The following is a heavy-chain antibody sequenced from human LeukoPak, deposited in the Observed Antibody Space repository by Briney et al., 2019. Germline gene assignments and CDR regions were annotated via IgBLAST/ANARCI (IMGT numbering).Heavy chain of an antibody. V-gene: IGHV4-38-2*01. CDR3: AGLEPPFASSADY. CDR1: GYSISSGYY. CDR2: MYHSGNT. J-gene: IGHJ4*02. Sequence: SETLSLTCAVSGYSISSGYYWGWIRQPPGKGLEWIGSMYHSGNTYNNPSLKSRVTISLDTSKNQFSLRLSSVTAADTVVYYCAGLEPPFASSADYWGQGTLVTVSS. D-gene: IGHD2-2*01.